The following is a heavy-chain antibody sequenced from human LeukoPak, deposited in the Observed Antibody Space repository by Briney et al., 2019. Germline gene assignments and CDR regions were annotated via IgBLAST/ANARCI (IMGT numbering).Heavy chain of an antibody. CDR1: GFTFSSYA. J-gene: IGHJ4*02. CDR2: ISGSGGST. D-gene: IGHD1-26*01. V-gene: IGHV3-23*01. CDR3: AKFMWELLSYFDY. Sequence: PGGSLRPSCAASGFTFSSYAMSWVRQAPGKGLEWVSAISGSGGSTYYADSVKGRFTISRDNSKNTLYLQMNSLRAEDTAVYYCAKFMWELLSYFDYWGQGTLVTVSS.